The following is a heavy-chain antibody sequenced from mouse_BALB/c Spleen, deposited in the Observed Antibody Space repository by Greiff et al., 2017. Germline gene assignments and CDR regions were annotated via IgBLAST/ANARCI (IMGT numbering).Heavy chain of an antibody. D-gene: IGHD1-2*01. J-gene: IGHJ2*01. Sequence: LVESGAELAKPGASVKMSCKASGYTFTSYWMHWVKQRPGQGLEWIGYINPSTGYTEYNQKFKDKATLTADKSSSTAYMQLSSLTSEDSAVYYCARYPTAPYYFDYWGQGTTLTVSS. CDR2: INPSTGYT. CDR3: ARYPTAPYYFDY. V-gene: IGHV1-7*01. CDR1: GYTFTSYW.